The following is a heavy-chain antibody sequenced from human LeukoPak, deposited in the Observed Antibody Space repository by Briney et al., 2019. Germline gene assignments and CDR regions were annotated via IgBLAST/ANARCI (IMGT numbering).Heavy chain of an antibody. CDR2: IKQDGILK. CDR1: GFTFRNYW. D-gene: IGHD1-7*01. V-gene: IGHV3-7*01. CDR3: ARLGGETTRFDL. Sequence: PGGSLRLSCAGSGFTFRNYWMSWVRQAPGRGLDWVATIKQDGILKHYAASVKGRFTISRDNAENSLYLQMDSLRVDDTAVYYCARLGGETTRFDLWGQGALVTVSS. J-gene: IGHJ5*02.